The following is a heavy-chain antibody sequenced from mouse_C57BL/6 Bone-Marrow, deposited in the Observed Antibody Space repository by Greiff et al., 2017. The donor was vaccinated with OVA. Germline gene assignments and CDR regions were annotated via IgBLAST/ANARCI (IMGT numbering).Heavy chain of an antibody. D-gene: IGHD2-3*01. V-gene: IGHV2-9*01. CDR3: AKHGGYYAAMDY. CDR1: GFSLTSYC. Sequence: VQLEESGPGLVAPSPSLSISCTVSGFSLTSYCVDWVRQPPGQGLEWLGVICGGGSTNYNSALMSRLSISKDNSKSQVFLKMNSLQTDDTAMYYGAKHGGYYAAMDYGGQGTSATVST. J-gene: IGHJ4*01. CDR2: ICGGGST.